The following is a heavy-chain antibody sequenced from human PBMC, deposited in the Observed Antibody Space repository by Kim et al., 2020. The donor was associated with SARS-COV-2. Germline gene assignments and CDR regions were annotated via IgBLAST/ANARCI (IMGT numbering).Heavy chain of an antibody. CDR2: IWYDGSNK. D-gene: IGHD4-17*01. CDR1: GFTFSSYG. CDR3: AKAAHPFDYGDYVDAFDI. J-gene: IGHJ3*02. V-gene: IGHV3-33*06. Sequence: GGSLRLSCAASGFTFSSYGMHWVRQAPGKGLEWVAVIWYDGSNKYYADSVKGRFTISRDNSKNTLYLQMNSLRAEDTAVYYCAKAAHPFDYGDYVDAFDIWGQGTMVTVSS.